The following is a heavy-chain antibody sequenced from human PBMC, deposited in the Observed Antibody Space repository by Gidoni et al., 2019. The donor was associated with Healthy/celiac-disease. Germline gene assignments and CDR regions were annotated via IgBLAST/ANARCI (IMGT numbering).Heavy chain of an antibody. V-gene: IGHV4-31*03. CDR2: IYYSGST. CDR1: GGSISSGGYY. CDR3: ARGAHYGDYVDY. J-gene: IGHJ4*02. Sequence: QVQLQESGPGLVKPSQTLSLTCTVSGGSISSGGYYWSWIRQHPGKGLEWIGYIYYSGSTYYNPSLKSRVTRSVDTSKNQFSLKLSSVTAAVTAVYHCARGAHYGDYVDYWGQGTLVTVSS. D-gene: IGHD4-17*01.